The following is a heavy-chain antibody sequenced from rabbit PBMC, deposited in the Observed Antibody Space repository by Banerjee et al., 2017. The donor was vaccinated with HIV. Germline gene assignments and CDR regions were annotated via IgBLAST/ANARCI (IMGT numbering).Heavy chain of an antibody. J-gene: IGHJ6*01. CDR3: ARDLAGVIGWNFGL. V-gene: IGHV1S45*01. D-gene: IGHD4-1*01. Sequence: QEHLEESGGDLVKPEGSLTLTCTASGFSFSSSYWICWVRQAPGKGLEWIACIYGGSSGSTYYASWAKGRFTISKTSSTTVTLQMTSLTAADTATYFCARDLAGVIGWNFGLWGPGTLVTVS. CDR1: GFSFSSSYW. CDR2: IYGGSSGST.